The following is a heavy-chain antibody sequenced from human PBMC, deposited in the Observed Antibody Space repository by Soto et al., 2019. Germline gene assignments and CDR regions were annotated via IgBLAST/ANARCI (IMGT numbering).Heavy chain of an antibody. V-gene: IGHV1-69*06. CDR3: ASYYYASSGYYPVLDP. J-gene: IGHJ5*02. D-gene: IGHD3-22*01. Sequence: GASVKVSCKASGGTFSSYAISWVRQAPGQGLEWMGGIIPIFGTANYAQKFQGRVTITADKSTSTAYMELSSLRSEDTAVYYCASYYYASSGYYPVLDPWGQGTLVTVSS. CDR2: IIPIFGTA. CDR1: GGTFSSYA.